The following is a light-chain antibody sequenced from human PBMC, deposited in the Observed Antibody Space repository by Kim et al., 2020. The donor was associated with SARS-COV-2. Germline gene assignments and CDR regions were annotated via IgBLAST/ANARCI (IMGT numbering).Light chain of an antibody. CDR2: TNN. Sequence: QSVLTQPPSVSGTPGQRVTISCSGSTSNIETNTVNWYQQLPGTAPKLLIHTNNQRPSGVPDRCSGSRFGTSASLTISGRQSEDEADYFCAAWEDSPDGYVVFGGGTQLTVL. V-gene: IGLV1-44*01. J-gene: IGLJ2*01. CDR3: AAWEDSPDGYVV. CDR1: TSNIETNT.